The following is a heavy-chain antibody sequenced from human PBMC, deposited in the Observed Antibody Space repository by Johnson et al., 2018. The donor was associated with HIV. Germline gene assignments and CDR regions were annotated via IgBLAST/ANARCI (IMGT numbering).Heavy chain of an antibody. CDR2: ISNDGSNK. V-gene: IGHV3-30*03. J-gene: IGHJ3*02. CDR3: ARAGVVFSTASHDAFDI. D-gene: IGHD2-21*01. CDR1: GFTFSNYA. Sequence: QVQLVESGGGVVQPGRSLRLSCAASGFTFSNYAMHWVRQAPGKGLEWVAVISNDGSNKYYADSVKGRFTISRDNSKNTLYLQMNSLRAEDTAVYYCARAGVVFSTASHDAFDIWGQGTMVTVSS.